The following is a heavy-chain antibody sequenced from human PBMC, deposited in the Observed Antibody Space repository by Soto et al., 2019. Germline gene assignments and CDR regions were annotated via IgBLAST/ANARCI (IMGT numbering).Heavy chain of an antibody. J-gene: IGHJ5*02. CDR2: INAGNGNT. CDR1: GYTFTGFA. Sequence: ASVKVSCKASGYTFTGFAMHWVRQAPGQRLEWMGWINAGNGNTKYSQKFQGRVTITRDTSASTAYMELSSLRSEDTAVYYCARDNPILLWFGEGNNWFDPWGQGTLVTVSS. CDR3: ARDNPILLWFGEGNNWFDP. D-gene: IGHD3-10*01. V-gene: IGHV1-3*01.